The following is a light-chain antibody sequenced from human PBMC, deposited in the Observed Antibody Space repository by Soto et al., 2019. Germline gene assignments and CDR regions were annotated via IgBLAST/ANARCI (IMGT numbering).Light chain of an antibody. CDR3: QSYDSSLSGSYV. J-gene: IGLJ1*01. CDR1: SSNSWAGYD. Sequence: QSVLTQPPSVSGAPGQRGIISCTGSSSNSWAGYDVHWYQQLPGTAPRLLIYDNNNRPSGVPARFSVSKSDTSASLAITGLQPEDEADYYCQSYDSSLSGSYVFGTGTKVTVL. CDR2: DNN. V-gene: IGLV1-40*01.